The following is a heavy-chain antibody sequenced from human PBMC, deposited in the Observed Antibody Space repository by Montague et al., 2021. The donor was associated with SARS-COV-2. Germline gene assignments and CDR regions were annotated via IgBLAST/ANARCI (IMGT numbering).Heavy chain of an antibody. Sequence: SETLSLTCTVSGASVGSFYRSWVRQSPDNRLEWIGYIYSSGITKYNPSLESRVSMSLDASKNQFSLSLRSVTAADTAIYYCAGTYSRTLDFQHWGQGTLATVSP. V-gene: IGHV4-59*02. CDR2: IYSSGIT. J-gene: IGHJ1*01. CDR1: GASVGSFY. CDR3: AGTYSRTLDFQH. D-gene: IGHD1-26*01.